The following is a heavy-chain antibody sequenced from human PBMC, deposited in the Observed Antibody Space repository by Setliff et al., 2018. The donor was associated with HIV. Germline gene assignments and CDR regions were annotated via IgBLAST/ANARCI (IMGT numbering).Heavy chain of an antibody. Sequence: GESLKISCAASGFTFGDYYMSWIRQAPGKGLEWIAHISTTGKTIFYSDSVKGRFTISRDNANNLLYLQMNSLRPEDTAVYYCAKDALALRASALGATSASDIWGQGTMVTVSS. CDR1: GFTFGDYY. CDR3: AKDALALRASALGATSASDI. D-gene: IGHD1-26*01. CDR2: ISTTGKTI. J-gene: IGHJ3*02. V-gene: IGHV3-11*01.